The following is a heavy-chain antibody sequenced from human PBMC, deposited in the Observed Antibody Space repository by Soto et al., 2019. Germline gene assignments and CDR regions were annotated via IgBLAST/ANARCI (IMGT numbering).Heavy chain of an antibody. CDR3: TTDWGDIVLVPAAPPSYYYYGMDV. Sequence: GGSLRLSCAASGFTFSDSAIHWVRQAPGKGLEWVGRIKSKTEGETTNYAAPVKGRFTISRDDSKNTPYLQMNSLKTEDTAVYYCTTDWGDIVLVPAAPPSYYYYGMDVWGQGTTVTVSS. D-gene: IGHD2-2*01. CDR2: IKSKTEGETT. J-gene: IGHJ6*02. V-gene: IGHV3-15*01. CDR1: GFTFSDSA.